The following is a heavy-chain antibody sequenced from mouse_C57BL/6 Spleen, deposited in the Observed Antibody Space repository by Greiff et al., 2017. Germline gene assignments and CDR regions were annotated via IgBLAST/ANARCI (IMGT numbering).Heavy chain of an antibody. Sequence: VQLQQSGAELVRPGASVTLSCKASGYTFTDYEMHWVKQTPVHGLEWIGAIDPETGGTAYNQKFKGKAILTADKSSSTAYMELRSLTSEDSAVYYCARKELGPLDYWGQGTTLTVSS. J-gene: IGHJ2*01. CDR1: GYTFTDYE. V-gene: IGHV1-15*01. D-gene: IGHD4-1*01. CDR2: IDPETGGT. CDR3: ARKELGPLDY.